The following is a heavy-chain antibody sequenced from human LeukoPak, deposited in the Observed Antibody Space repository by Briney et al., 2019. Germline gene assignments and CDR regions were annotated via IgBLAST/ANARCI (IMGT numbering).Heavy chain of an antibody. Sequence: GGSLRLSCAASGFTFSSYGMHWVRQAPGKGLEWVAFIRYDGSNKYYADSVKGRFTISRDNSKNTLHLQMNSLRAEDTAVYYCARNEHYDSWSGYLGYFDYWGQGTLVTVSS. V-gene: IGHV3-30*02. J-gene: IGHJ4*02. CDR3: ARNEHYDSWSGYLGYFDY. CDR2: IRYDGSNK. D-gene: IGHD3-3*01. CDR1: GFTFSSYG.